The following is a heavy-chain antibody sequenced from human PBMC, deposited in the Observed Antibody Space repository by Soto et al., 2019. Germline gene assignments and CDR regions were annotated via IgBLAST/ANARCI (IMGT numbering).Heavy chain of an antibody. CDR3: AREEFGGSGSYFDAAYYYGMDV. J-gene: IGHJ6*02. CDR1: GGTFSSYA. V-gene: IGHV1-69*13. D-gene: IGHD3-10*01. Sequence: SVKVSGKASGGTFSSYAISWVRQAPGQGLEWMGGIIPIFGTANYAQKFQGRVTITADESTSTAYMELSSLRSEDTAVYYCAREEFGGSGSYFDAAYYYGMDVWGQGTTVTVSS. CDR2: IIPIFGTA.